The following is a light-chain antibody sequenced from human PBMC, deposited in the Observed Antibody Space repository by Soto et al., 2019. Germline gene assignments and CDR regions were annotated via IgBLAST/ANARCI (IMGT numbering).Light chain of an antibody. Sequence: DVQMTQSPSTLSACVGDRVTITCRASQSISRSLAWHQRKPGKAPKLLISKASSLESGVPLRFSGSGSGTEFTLTISSLQPDDFATYYCQQYDSYRAFGQGTKVDI. CDR1: QSISRS. J-gene: IGKJ1*01. CDR2: KAS. V-gene: IGKV1-5*03. CDR3: QQYDSYRA.